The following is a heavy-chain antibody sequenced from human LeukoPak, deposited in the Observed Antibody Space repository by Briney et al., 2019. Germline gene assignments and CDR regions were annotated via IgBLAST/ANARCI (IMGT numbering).Heavy chain of an antibody. CDR3: ARQMVEGQQNYYMDV. J-gene: IGHJ6*03. CDR1: GFTFNRYG. Sequence: GGSLRLSCAASGFTFNRYGMHWVRQAPGKGLEWVAFTGPDGKKTFYGDSLNGRFTIPRDNFEDTVFLQMNTMRAEDTAVYYCARQMVEGQQNYYMDVWGNGTTVTVSS. V-gene: IGHV3-33*01. CDR2: TGPDGKKT. D-gene: IGHD2-15*01.